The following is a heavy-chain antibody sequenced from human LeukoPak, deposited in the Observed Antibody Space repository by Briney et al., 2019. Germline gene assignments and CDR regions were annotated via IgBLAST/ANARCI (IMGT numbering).Heavy chain of an antibody. CDR1: GFTFNNHW. D-gene: IGHD3-16*01. J-gene: IGHJ4*02. Sequence: GGSLRLSCAASGFTFNNHWMTWVRQAPGKGLEWVAHIHPDGSQTEYVDSVRGRFTISRDNAKNSLYLQMNSLRAEDTAIYYCATSNGGLNYWGQGTLVTVSS. V-gene: IGHV3-7*01. CDR2: IHPDGSQT. CDR3: ATSNGGLNY.